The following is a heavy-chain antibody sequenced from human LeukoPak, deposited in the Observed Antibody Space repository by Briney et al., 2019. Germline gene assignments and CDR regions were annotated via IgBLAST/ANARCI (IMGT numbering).Heavy chain of an antibody. CDR3: AKNRGGWSLDY. J-gene: IGHJ4*02. CDR2: IWYDGSNK. Sequence: PGASMRLSCAASGFTFSNFGRHLGRLAPGKGLEWVAIIWYDGSNKYYADYVKVRFTIARDNSKNKLYLQMNSVRAEDTAVYSCAKNRGGWSLDYWGQGTLVTVSS. V-gene: IGHV3-33*06. CDR1: GFTFSNFG. D-gene: IGHD6-19*01.